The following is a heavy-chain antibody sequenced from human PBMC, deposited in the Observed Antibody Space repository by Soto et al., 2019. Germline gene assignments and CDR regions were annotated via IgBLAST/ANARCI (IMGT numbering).Heavy chain of an antibody. J-gene: IGHJ5*02. V-gene: IGHV4-31*03. CDR3: ASSRGDYGNWFDP. CDR1: GGSIGSGGYY. Sequence: SETLSLTCTVSGGSIGSGGYYWSWIRQHPGKGLEWIGYIYYSGSTHYNPSLKSRVTISVDTSKNQFSLKLSSVTAADTAAYYCASSRGDYGNWFDPWGQGTLVTSPQ. CDR2: IYYSGST. D-gene: IGHD4-17*01.